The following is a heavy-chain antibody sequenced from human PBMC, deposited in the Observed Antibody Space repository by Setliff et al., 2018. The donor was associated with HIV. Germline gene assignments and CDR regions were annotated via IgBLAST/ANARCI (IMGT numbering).Heavy chain of an antibody. CDR2: MFRTGTS. CDR1: GGSFSDYH. D-gene: IGHD4-17*01. Sequence: TLSLTCGVSGGSFSDYHWTWIRQSPGKGLEWIGTMFRTGTSYYIPSLKSRVTMSLDTSKNQFSLNLNSVTAADTAVYFCARVETTVTSRLDYWGQGTLVTVSS. J-gene: IGHJ4*02. V-gene: IGHV4-34*12. CDR3: ARVETTVTSRLDY.